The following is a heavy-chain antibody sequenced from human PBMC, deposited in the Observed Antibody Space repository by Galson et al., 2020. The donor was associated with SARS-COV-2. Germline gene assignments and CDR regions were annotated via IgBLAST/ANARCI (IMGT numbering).Heavy chain of an antibody. CDR3: VRGAEERRIIVVVPYYYTYMDV. Sequence: SETLSLTCAVSGGSFKNYYWTWIRQSPGKGLQWIGEINNRGSTNYDPSLQGRVAMSVDTSKNQFSLRLSSVTAADTAVYYCVRGAEERRIIVVVPYYYTYMDVWGGGTAVTVAS. J-gene: IGHJ6*03. CDR1: GGSFKNYY. CDR2: INNRGST. V-gene: IGHV4-34*01. D-gene: IGHD2-2*01.